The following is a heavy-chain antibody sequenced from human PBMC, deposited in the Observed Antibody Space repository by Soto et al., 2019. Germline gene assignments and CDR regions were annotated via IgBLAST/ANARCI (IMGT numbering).Heavy chain of an antibody. Sequence: EVELVESGEGLVRPGGSLRLPCAPPGFPVRTIYMSWVRQAPGKGLEWVAAASGGGITYYADSVKGRLTISRDNSKSTLFLQMISLRAEDTAVYYCARDEAAAGVFDYWGQGTLVTVSS. CDR2: ASGGGIT. V-gene: IGHV3-66*01. CDR3: ARDEAAAGVFDY. J-gene: IGHJ4*02. CDR1: GFPVRTIY. D-gene: IGHD6-13*01.